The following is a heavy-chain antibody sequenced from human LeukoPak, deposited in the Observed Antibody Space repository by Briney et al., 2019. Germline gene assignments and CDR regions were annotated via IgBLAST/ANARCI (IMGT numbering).Heavy chain of an antibody. D-gene: IGHD6-6*01. J-gene: IGHJ5*02. Sequence: ASVKVSCKVSGYTLTELSMHWVRQAPGKGLEWMGGFDPEDGETIYAQKFQGRVTMTEDTSTDTAYMELSSLRSEDTAVYYCATDFYGSIAACSGWFDPWGQGTLVTVSS. CDR2: FDPEDGET. CDR1: GYTLTELS. CDR3: ATDFYGSIAACSGWFDP. V-gene: IGHV1-24*01.